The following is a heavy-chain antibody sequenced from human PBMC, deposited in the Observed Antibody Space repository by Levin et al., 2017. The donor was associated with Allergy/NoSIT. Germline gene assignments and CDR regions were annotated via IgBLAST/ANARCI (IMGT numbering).Heavy chain of an antibody. Sequence: PGGSLRLSCVASGFTFGLYTMTWVRQAPGGGLEWVCNIAPNADKTFYADSVKGRFTISRDNYKNTLYLQMTILRAEDTALYYCAYSTGCDHWGQGTLVTVSS. V-gene: IGHV3-23*01. CDR3: AYSTGCDH. J-gene: IGHJ4*02. CDR1: GFTFGLYT. CDR2: IAPNADKT. D-gene: IGHD6-25*01.